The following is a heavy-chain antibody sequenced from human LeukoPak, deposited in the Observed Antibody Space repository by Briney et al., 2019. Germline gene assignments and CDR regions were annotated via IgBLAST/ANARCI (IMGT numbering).Heavy chain of an antibody. V-gene: IGHV5-10-1*01. D-gene: IGHD6-13*01. CDR2: IDTSDSYT. Sequence: GESLNISCKASGSSFTSYWISWVRQMRGKRQEWTGRIDTSDSYTKYSPSLQGHVTISADKSISTAYLQWSSLKASDTAMYFCARYRYTSSWPRPYYYGMDVWGQGTTVTVSS. CDR3: ARYRYTSSWPRPYYYGMDV. CDR1: GSSFTSYW. J-gene: IGHJ6*02.